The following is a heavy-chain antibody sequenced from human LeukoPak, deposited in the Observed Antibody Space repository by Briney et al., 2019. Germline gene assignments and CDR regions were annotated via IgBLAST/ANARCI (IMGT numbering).Heavy chain of an antibody. J-gene: IGHJ4*02. CDR1: GFTFSSYA. D-gene: IGHD3-22*01. CDR2: ISGSGGST. V-gene: IGHV3-23*01. CDR3: AKGEHYYDSSGPFDY. Sequence: GGSLRLSCAASGFTFSSYAMSWVRQAPGKGLEWVSAISGSGGSTYYADSVKGRFTISRDNSKNTLYLQMNGLRAEDTAVYYCAKGEHYYDSSGPFDYWGQGTLVTVSS.